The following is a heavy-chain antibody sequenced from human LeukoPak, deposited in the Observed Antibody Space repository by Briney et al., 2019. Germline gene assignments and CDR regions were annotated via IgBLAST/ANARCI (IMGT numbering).Heavy chain of an antibody. CDR3: ARLGDVLLWFGERGAATY. CDR2: INPNSGGT. V-gene: IGHV1-2*02. Sequence: GASVKVSCKASGYTFTGYYMHWVRQAPGQGLEWMGWINPNSGGTNYAQKFQGRVTMTRDTSIRTAYMELSRLRSDDTAVYYCARLGDVLLWFGERGAATYWGQGTLVTVSS. J-gene: IGHJ4*02. D-gene: IGHD3-10*01. CDR1: GYTFTGYY.